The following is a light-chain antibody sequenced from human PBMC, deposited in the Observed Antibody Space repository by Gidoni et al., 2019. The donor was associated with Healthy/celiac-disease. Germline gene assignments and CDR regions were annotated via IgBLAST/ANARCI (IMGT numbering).Light chain of an antibody. CDR3: QQYDNYPWT. CDR2: KAS. V-gene: IGKV1-5*03. Sequence: DIQMTQSPSTLSASVGDRVTITCRASQSISSWLAWYQQKPGKAPKLLIDKASSLESGVPSRFSGSRSGTEFTLAISSLQPDDFTTYYYQQYDNYPWTFGQGTKVEIK. J-gene: IGKJ1*01. CDR1: QSISSW.